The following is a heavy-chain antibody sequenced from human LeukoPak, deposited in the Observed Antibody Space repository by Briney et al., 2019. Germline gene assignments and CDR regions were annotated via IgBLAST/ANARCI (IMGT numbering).Heavy chain of an antibody. D-gene: IGHD5-18*01. CDR2: VSASSDI. CDR3: ARDALHTAHFDY. V-gene: IGHV3-48*02. J-gene: IGHJ4*02. CDR1: GFTFSSYT. Sequence: GGSLRLSCAASGFTFSSYTMNWVRQAPGKGGQWVSTVSASSDIHYSYSVKGRFTISRDNARNSLYLQMNSLRDEDTAVYYCARDALHTAHFDYWGQGTLVTVSS.